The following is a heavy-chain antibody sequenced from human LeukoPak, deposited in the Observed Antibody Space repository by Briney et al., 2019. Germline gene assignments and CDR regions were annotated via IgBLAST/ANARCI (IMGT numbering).Heavy chain of an antibody. CDR2: INHSGST. CDR1: GGSFSGYY. Sequence: PSETLSLTCAVYGGSFSGYYWSWIRQPPGKGLEWIGEINHSGSTNYNPSLKSRVTISVDTSKNQFSLKLSSVTAADTAVYYCARRKLWSGRGGRFDPWGQGTLVTVSS. V-gene: IGHV4-34*01. D-gene: IGHD5-18*01. J-gene: IGHJ5*02. CDR3: ARRKLWSGRGGRFDP.